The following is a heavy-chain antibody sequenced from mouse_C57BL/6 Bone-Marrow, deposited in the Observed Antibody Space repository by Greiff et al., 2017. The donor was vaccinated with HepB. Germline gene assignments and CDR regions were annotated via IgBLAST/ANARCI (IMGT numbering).Heavy chain of an antibody. CDR3: ARSRSNYFDY. Sequence: QVQLQQPGAELVKPGASVKMSCKASGYTFTSYWITWVRQRPGQGLEWIGDIYPGSGSTNYNEKFKSKATLTVDTSSSTAYMQLSSLTSEYSSVYYGARSRSNYFDYWGQGTTLTVSS. CDR2: IYPGSGST. J-gene: IGHJ2*01. CDR1: GYTFTSYW. V-gene: IGHV1-55*01. D-gene: IGHD5-1*01.